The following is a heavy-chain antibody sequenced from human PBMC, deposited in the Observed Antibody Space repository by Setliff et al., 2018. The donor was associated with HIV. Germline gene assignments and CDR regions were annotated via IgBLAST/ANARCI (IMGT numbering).Heavy chain of an antibody. CDR2: IFYTGST. Sequence: SETLSLTCTVSGGPIRSSTYYWGWIRQPPGKGLEWIGSIFYTGSTDYNPSLRSRVTISIDTTKNQFYLKMSSVTAADTAVYYCARSPFLPSGYFDDWGRGSLVTVSS. CDR3: ARSPFLPSGYFDD. J-gene: IGHJ4*02. D-gene: IGHD3-3*01. CDR1: GGPIRSSTYY. V-gene: IGHV4-39*07.